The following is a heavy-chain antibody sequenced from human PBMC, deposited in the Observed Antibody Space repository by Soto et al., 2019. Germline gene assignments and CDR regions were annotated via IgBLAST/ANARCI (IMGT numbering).Heavy chain of an antibody. CDR2: ISSDGSNK. Sequence: QVPLVESGGGVVQPGKSLRLSCAASGFTFSNYAMHWVRQAPGKGLEWMTLISSDGSNKRYADSMKGRFTISRDNSKNTLYLQMDSLRDEDTAVYYCASGPHYFDSSGLHYWGQGTLVTVSS. J-gene: IGHJ4*02. V-gene: IGHV3-30-3*01. CDR3: ASGPHYFDSSGLHY. D-gene: IGHD3-22*01. CDR1: GFTFSNYA.